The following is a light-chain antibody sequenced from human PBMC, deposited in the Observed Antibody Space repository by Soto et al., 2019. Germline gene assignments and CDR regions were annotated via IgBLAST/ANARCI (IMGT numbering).Light chain of an antibody. CDR3: QQYGSSPWT. Sequence: EIVLTQSPGTLSLSPRERATLPCRASQSVSSSYLAWYQQKPGQAPRLLIYGASSRATGIPDRFSGSGSGTDFTLTISRLEPEDFAVYYCQQYGSSPWTFGQGTKVDIK. J-gene: IGKJ1*01. V-gene: IGKV3-20*01. CDR2: GAS. CDR1: QSVSSSY.